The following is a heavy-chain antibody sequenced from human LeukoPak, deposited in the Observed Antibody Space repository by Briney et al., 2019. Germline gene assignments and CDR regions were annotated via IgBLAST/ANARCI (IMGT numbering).Heavy chain of an antibody. D-gene: IGHD3-22*01. Sequence: GGSLRLSCAASGFTFDDYGMSWVRQAPGKGLEWVSGINWNGGSTGYADSVKGRFTISRDNAKNSLYLQMNSLRAEDTALYYCARGPKSYYDSSGYYYTFWGQGTLVTVSS. CDR2: INWNGGST. CDR3: ARGPKSYYDSSGYYYTF. V-gene: IGHV3-20*04. CDR1: GFTFDDYG. J-gene: IGHJ4*02.